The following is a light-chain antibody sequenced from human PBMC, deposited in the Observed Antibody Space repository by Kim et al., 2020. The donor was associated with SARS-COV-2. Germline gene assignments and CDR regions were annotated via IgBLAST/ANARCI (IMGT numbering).Light chain of an antibody. V-gene: IGKV1-39*01. CDR1: QSISTY. Sequence: SAVGDRVTITCRASQSISTYLNLYQQKPGKAPQLLIFYASTLQSGVPSRFSGSGSGTDFTLTVSSLQPEDCATYYCQQAYNMPLTFGQGTRLEIK. CDR2: YAS. J-gene: IGKJ5*01. CDR3: QQAYNMPLT.